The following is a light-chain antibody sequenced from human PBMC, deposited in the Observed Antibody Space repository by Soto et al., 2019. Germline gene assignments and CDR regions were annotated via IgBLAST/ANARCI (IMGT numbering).Light chain of an antibody. CDR2: GAS. CDR1: QSVSSSH. Sequence: EIVVTQSPATLSLSPGERATLSCRASQSVSSSHLAWYQQKPGQAPRLLVSGASSRATGIPDRFTGSGSGTDFTLTITRLEPEDFALYYCQHYGSSPRTFGQGTKVDIK. J-gene: IGKJ1*01. CDR3: QHYGSSPRT. V-gene: IGKV3-20*01.